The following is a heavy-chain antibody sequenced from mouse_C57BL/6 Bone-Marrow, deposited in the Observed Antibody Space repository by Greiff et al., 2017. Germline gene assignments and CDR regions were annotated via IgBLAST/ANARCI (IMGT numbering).Heavy chain of an antibody. D-gene: IGHD1-1*01. CDR2: ISGGGGNT. CDR1: GFTFSSYT. Sequence: EVQLVESGGGLVKPGGSLKLSCAASGFTFSSYTMSWVRQTPEKRLEWVATISGGGGNTYYPDSVKGRFTISRDNAKNTLYLQMSSLRSEDTALYYGARHDYYGSSYGFAYWGQGTLVTVSA. J-gene: IGHJ3*01. CDR3: ARHDYYGSSYGFAY. V-gene: IGHV5-9*01.